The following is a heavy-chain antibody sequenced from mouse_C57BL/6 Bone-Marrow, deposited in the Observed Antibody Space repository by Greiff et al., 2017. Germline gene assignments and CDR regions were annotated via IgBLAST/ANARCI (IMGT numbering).Heavy chain of an antibody. J-gene: IGHJ3*01. V-gene: IGHV1-42*01. CDR3: ASCNYGFAY. D-gene: IGHD2-1*01. CDR1: GYSFTGYY. Sequence: VQLQQSGPELVKPGASVKISCKASGYSFTGYYMNWVKQSPEKSLEWIGEINPSTGGTTYNQKFKAKATLTVDKSSSTAYMQLKSLTSEDSAVYYCASCNYGFAYWGQGTLVTVSA. CDR2: INPSTGGT.